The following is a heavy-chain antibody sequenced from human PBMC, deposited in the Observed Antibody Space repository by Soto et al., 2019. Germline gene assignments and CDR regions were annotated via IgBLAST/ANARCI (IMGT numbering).Heavy chain of an antibody. CDR1: GFTFSSYA. V-gene: IGHV3-23*01. J-gene: IGHJ5*02. CDR2: ISGSGGST. CDR3: AKSYSSGWYEDWFDP. D-gene: IGHD6-19*01. Sequence: EVQLLESGGGLVQPGGSLRLSCAASGFTFSSYAMSWVHQAPGKGLEWVSAISGSGGSTYYADSVKGRFTISRDNSKNTLYLQMNSLRAEDTAVYYCAKSYSSGWYEDWFDPWGQGTLVTVSS.